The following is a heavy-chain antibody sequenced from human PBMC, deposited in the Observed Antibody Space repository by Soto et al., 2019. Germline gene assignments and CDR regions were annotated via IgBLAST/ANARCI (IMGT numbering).Heavy chain of an antibody. V-gene: IGHV4-59*01. J-gene: IGHJ4*02. CDR3: TRGGDPYKTGH. CDR2: IYYTGTT. D-gene: IGHD2-21*01. CDR1: GGSISSYD. Sequence: PSETLSLTCTVSGGSISSYDWSWIRQPPGKGLEWIGYIYYTGTTNYNPSLKSRVTISVDTSKNQFSLKLTSVNTADTAIYYCTRGGDPYKTGHWGQGTLLTVSS.